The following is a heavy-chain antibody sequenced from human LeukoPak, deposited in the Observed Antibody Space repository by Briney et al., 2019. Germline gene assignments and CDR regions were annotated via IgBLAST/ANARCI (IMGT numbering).Heavy chain of an antibody. D-gene: IGHD3-9*01. V-gene: IGHV3-30*18. CDR1: GFTFRSYA. CDR2: ISYDGSHG. CDR3: AKCPSGVLRYFAPIDY. Sequence: GGSLRLSCAASGFTFRSYAMHWVRQAPGKGLEWVAAISYDGSHGDYEDSVKGRFTISRDNSKNTLYLQMNSLRAEDTAVYYCAKCPSGVLRYFAPIDYWGQGTLVPVSS. J-gene: IGHJ4*02.